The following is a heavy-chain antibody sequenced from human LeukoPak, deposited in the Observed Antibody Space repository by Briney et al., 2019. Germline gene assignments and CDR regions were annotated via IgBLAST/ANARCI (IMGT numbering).Heavy chain of an antibody. CDR2: IGGNGGST. J-gene: IGHJ3*02. Sequence: GGSLRLSCAASRFTFSNYAMSWVRQAPGKGLEWVSAIGGNGGSTYYADSVKGRFTISRDNSKNTLYLQMNSLRAEDTAVYYCAKGPLSGTKDALDIWGQGTMVTVSS. CDR3: AKGPLSGTKDALDI. D-gene: IGHD2/OR15-2a*01. V-gene: IGHV3-23*01. CDR1: RFTFSNYA.